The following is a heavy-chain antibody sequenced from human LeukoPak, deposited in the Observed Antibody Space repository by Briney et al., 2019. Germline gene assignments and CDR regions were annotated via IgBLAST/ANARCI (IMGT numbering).Heavy chain of an antibody. V-gene: IGHV1-24*01. J-gene: IGHJ5*02. Sequence: ASVKVSFKVSGYTLTELSMHWVRQAPGKGLEWMGGFDPEDGETICAQKFQGRVTMTEDTSTDTAYMELSSLRSEDTAVYYCATSGYTSGWFDPWGQGTLVTVSS. D-gene: IGHD5-24*01. CDR1: GYTLTELS. CDR3: ATSGYTSGWFDP. CDR2: FDPEDGET.